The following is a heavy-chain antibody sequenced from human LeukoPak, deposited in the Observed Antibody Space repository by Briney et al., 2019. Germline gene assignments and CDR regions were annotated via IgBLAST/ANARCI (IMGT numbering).Heavy chain of an antibody. CDR3: LRDLSRWYYFDY. CDR2: ISVDETFT. D-gene: IGHD6-13*01. Sequence: GGSLRLSCAAAGLTLTSHWVESVRQAPGKGLVWVARISVDETFTNYADSVKGRFTISRDNAKNTLYLQMNSLRAEDTAVYYCLRDLSRWYYFDYWGQGTLVSVSS. V-gene: IGHV3-74*01. CDR1: GLTLTSHW. J-gene: IGHJ4*02.